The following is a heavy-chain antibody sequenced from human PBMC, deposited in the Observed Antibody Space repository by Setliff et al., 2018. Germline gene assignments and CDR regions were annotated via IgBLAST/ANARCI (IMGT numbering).Heavy chain of an antibody. CDR1: AFPFSIYS. Sequence: GGSLRLSCTASAFPFSIYSMHWVRQAPGKGLEWVSSISDSSFHIYYRDSVKGRFTISRDNARNSLYLQMNSLRADDTAVYYCARSAANGGHDAFDIWGRGTMVTVSS. CDR2: ISDSSFHI. CDR3: ARSAANGGHDAFDI. J-gene: IGHJ3*02. D-gene: IGHD6-25*01. V-gene: IGHV3-21*01.